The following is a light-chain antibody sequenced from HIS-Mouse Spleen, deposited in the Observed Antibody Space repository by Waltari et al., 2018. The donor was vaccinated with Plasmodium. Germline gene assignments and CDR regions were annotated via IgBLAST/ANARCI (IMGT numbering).Light chain of an antibody. J-gene: IGLJ3*02. V-gene: IGLV2-14*01. CDR3: SSYTSSSTRV. CDR1: SSDVGGYNY. CDR2: EVS. Sequence: QSALTQPASVSGSPGQSITISCTGTSSDVGGYNYVSWYQQHPGKAPKRMIYEVSKRPSGVSNRVSGSKSGNTASLTISGLQAEDEADYYCSSYTSSSTRVFGGGTKLTVL.